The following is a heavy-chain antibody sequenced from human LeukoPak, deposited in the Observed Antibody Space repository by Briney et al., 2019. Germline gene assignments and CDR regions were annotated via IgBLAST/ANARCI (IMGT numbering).Heavy chain of an antibody. CDR1: GGSLSSYY. CDR2: IYYSGNT. Sequence: SDTLSLTCTVSGGSLSSYYWSWLRPPPGKGLEWIGYIYYSGNTYYNPSLKSRVTISVDTSKNQFSLKLSSVAAADTAVYYCARDTCTNGVCVGSYYYYGMDVWGQGTTVTVSS. J-gene: IGHJ6*02. V-gene: IGHV4-59*01. D-gene: IGHD2-8*01. CDR3: ARDTCTNGVCVGSYYYYGMDV.